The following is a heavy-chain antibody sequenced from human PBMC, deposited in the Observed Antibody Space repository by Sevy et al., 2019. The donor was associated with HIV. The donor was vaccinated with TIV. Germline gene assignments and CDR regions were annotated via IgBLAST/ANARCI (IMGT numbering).Heavy chain of an antibody. V-gene: IGHV3-7*04. CDR3: ARGRGDPRADSFDY. J-gene: IGHJ4*02. D-gene: IGHD2-21*02. CDR2: INHDGSET. CDR1: GFDFNNHW. Sequence: GGSLRLSCAASGFDFNNHWMSWVRQAPQKGPEWVANINHDGSETYYGDSLEGRLTISRNNAKNSVSLQINNLRAEDTAVYYCARGRGDPRADSFDYWGQGTLVTVSS.